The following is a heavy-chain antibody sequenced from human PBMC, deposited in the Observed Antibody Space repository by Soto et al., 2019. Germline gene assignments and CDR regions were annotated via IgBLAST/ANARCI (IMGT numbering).Heavy chain of an antibody. CDR3: AKSQSPRIAAAGNARWFDP. D-gene: IGHD6-13*01. CDR2: ISGSGGST. CDR1: GFTFSSYA. J-gene: IGHJ5*02. V-gene: IGHV3-23*01. Sequence: GGSLRLSCAASGFTFSSYAMSWVRQAPGKGLEWVSAISGSGGSTYYADSVKGRFTISRDNSKNTLYLQMNSLRAEDTAVYYCAKSQSPRIAAAGNARWFDPWGQGTLVTVSS.